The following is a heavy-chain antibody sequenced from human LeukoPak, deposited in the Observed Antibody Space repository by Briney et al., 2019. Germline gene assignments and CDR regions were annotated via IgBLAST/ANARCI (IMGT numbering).Heavy chain of an antibody. Sequence: GASVEVSCKASGYTFTSYAMHWVRQAPGQRLEWMGWINAGNGNTKYSQKFQGRVTITRDTSASTAYMELSSLRSEDTAVYYCAREYYYGSGSPYYYYYGMDVWGKGTTVTVSS. CDR3: AREYYYGSGSPYYYYYGMDV. V-gene: IGHV1-3*01. D-gene: IGHD3-10*01. CDR2: INAGNGNT. CDR1: GYTFTSYA. J-gene: IGHJ6*04.